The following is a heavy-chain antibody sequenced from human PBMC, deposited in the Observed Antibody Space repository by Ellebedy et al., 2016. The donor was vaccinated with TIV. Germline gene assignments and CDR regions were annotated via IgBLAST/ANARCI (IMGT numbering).Heavy chain of an antibody. Sequence: SETLSLXXTVSGGSISGYYWSWIRQPPGKGLEWIGYIYYSGNTHYNPSLKSRVSMSVDTSKNQFSLKLSSVTAADTAVYYCARGTYYYASGTYNDYYFDMDVWGQGTTVTVSS. V-gene: IGHV4-59*12. J-gene: IGHJ6*02. D-gene: IGHD3-10*01. CDR1: GGSISGYY. CDR3: ARGTYYYASGTYNDYYFDMDV. CDR2: IYYSGNT.